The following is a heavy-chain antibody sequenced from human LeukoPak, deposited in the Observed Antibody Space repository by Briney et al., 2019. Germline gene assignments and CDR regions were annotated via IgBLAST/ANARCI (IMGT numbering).Heavy chain of an antibody. V-gene: IGHV3-30*02. D-gene: IGHD1-26*01. CDR2: LRYDGSNK. J-gene: IGHJ4*02. CDR1: GFTFSSYG. Sequence: GGSLRLSCAASGFTFSSYGVHWVRQAPGKGLEWVAFLRYDGSNKYYADSVKGRFTISRDNSKNTLYLQMNSLRAEDTAVYYCAKDKGGRIVGATTFDYWGQGTLVTVSS. CDR3: AKDKGGRIVGATTFDY.